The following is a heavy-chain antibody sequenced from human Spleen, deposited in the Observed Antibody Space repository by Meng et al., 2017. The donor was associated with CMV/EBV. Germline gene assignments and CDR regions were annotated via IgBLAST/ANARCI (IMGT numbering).Heavy chain of an antibody. Sequence: GESLKISCAASGFTFSSYAMHWVRQAPGKGLGWVAVISYDGSNKYYADSVKGRFTISRDNSKNTLYLQMNSLRAEDTAVYYCARDRSWRARPLAIDYWGQGTLVTVSS. J-gene: IGHJ4*02. CDR1: GFTFSSYA. D-gene: IGHD6-6*01. CDR2: ISYDGSNK. V-gene: IGHV3-30-3*01. CDR3: ARDRSWRARPLAIDY.